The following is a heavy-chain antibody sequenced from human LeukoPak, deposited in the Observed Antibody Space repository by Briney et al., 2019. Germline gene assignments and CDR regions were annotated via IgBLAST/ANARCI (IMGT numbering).Heavy chain of an antibody. V-gene: IGHV3-73*01. D-gene: IGHD2-2*01. Sequence: GGSLRLSCAASGFTFSGSAMHWVRQASGKGLEWVGRIRSKANSYATAYAASVKGRFTISRDDSKNTAYLQMNSLRAEDTALYHCARLGPAAMWSYYYYMDVWGKGTTVTISS. CDR1: GFTFSGSA. J-gene: IGHJ6*03. CDR2: IRSKANSYAT. CDR3: ARLGPAAMWSYYYYMDV.